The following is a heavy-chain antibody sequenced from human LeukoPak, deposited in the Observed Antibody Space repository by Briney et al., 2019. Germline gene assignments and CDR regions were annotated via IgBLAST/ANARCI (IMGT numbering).Heavy chain of an antibody. V-gene: IGHV3-23*01. CDR1: GFTFSSNA. Sequence: GGSLRLSCAASGFTFSSNAMSWVRQAPGKGLEGVSGISGSGGSTYYADSVKGRFTISRDNSKNTLYLQMNSLRAEDTAVYYCAKDSPRVATDGGYYFDYWGQGTLVTVSS. D-gene: IGHD5-12*01. CDR2: ISGSGGST. J-gene: IGHJ4*02. CDR3: AKDSPRVATDGGYYFDY.